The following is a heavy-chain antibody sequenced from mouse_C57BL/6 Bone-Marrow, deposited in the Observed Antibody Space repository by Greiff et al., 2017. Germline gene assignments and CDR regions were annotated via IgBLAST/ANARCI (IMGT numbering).Heavy chain of an antibody. V-gene: IGHV1-81*01. CDR2: IYPRSGDT. J-gene: IGHJ3*01. D-gene: IGHD2-5*01. CDR1: GYTFTSYG. Sequence: QVQLQQSGAELARPGASVKLSCKASGYTFTSYGISWVKQRTGQGLEWIGEIYPRSGDTYYNEKFKGKSTLTADKSSSTAYMELRSLTSEDSAVYFCARHYSNYGAYWGQGTLVTVSA. CDR3: ARHYSNYGAY.